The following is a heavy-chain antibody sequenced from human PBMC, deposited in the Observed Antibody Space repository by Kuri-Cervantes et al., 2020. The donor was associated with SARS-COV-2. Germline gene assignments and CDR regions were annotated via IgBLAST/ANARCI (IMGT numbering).Heavy chain of an antibody. V-gene: IGHV4-39*07. Sequence: SETLSLTCTVSGGSISSSSYYWGWIRQPPGKGLEWIGSIYYSGSTSYNPSLKSRVTISLDTSTNQFSLKLSSVTAADTAVYYCARVFTASFDFWGQGTLVTVSS. J-gene: IGHJ4*02. CDR2: IYYSGST. CDR1: GGSISSSSYY. CDR3: ARVFTASFDF.